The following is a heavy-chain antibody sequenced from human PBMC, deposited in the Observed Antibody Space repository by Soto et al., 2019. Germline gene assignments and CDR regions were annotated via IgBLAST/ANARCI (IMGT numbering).Heavy chain of an antibody. V-gene: IGHV3-49*03. J-gene: IGHJ4*02. CDR3: TRVPHNNYGSGTYPFDY. CDR2: ITSKAYGGTT. Sequence: EVQLVESGGGLAQPGRSLRLSCTSSGFTFDHYAMTWFRQAPGKGLEWVGFITSKAYGGTTEYAASVKGRFTISRDDSKSIAYLQMDSLKTEDTAVYYCTRVPHNNYGSGTYPFDYWGQGALVTVSS. CDR1: GFTFDHYA. D-gene: IGHD3-10*01.